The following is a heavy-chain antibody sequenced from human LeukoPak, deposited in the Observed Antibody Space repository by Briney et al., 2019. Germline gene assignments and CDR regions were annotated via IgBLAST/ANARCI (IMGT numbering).Heavy chain of an antibody. V-gene: IGHV3-74*01. D-gene: IGHD3-10*01. CDR2: INSDGSST. Sequence: GGSLRLSCAASGFTFSSYWMHWVRQAPGKGLVWVSRINSDGSSTSYADSVKGRFTISRDNAKNSLYLQMNSLRAEDTALYYCAKDHYSYYGSGSFPSFDYWGLGTLVTVSS. J-gene: IGHJ4*02. CDR3: AKDHYSYYGSGSFPSFDY. CDR1: GFTFSSYW.